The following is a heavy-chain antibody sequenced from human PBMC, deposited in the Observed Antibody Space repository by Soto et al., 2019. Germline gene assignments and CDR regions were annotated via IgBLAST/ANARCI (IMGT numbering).Heavy chain of an antibody. D-gene: IGHD6-13*01. CDR3: AKEYGSTWIDH. V-gene: IGHV3-30*18. J-gene: IGHJ4*02. CDR1: GFTFSTYG. CDR2: MSYDGTKE. Sequence: LRLSCAASGFTFSTYGMHWVRQAPGKGLEWVAAMSYDGTKEYYVDSVKGRFTISRDNSRNTLFLQLNSLRAEDTAVYYCAKEYGSTWIDHWGQGTLVTVSS.